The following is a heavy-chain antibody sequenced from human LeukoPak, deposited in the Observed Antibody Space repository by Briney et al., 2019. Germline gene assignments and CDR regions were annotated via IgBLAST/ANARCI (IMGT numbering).Heavy chain of an antibody. Sequence: SETLSLTCTVSGGSISSSSYYWGWIRQPPGKGLEWIGSIYYSGSTYYNPSLKSRVTISVDTSKNQFSLKLSSVTAADTAVYYCARDREGRYYDFWSGYHWFDPWGQGTLVTVSS. CDR3: ARDREGRYYDFWSGYHWFDP. CDR1: GGSISSSSYY. V-gene: IGHV4-39*07. CDR2: IYYSGST. D-gene: IGHD3-3*01. J-gene: IGHJ5*02.